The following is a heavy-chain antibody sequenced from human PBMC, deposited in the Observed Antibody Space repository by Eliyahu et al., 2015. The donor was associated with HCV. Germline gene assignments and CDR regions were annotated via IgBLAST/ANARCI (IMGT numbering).Heavy chain of an antibody. CDR3: ASWAGSTDLGGFYFDY. V-gene: IGHV1-3*01. CDR2: INAVNGKT. D-gene: IGHD1-7*01. Sequence: QALLVQSGGEVKQPGASVRVSCKASGHPYXKYAIHWVRQAPGQRLEWMGWINAVNGKTEYSQKFQGRVTFTRDTSASTVYMELSSLRSEDTAVYSCASWAGSTDLGGFYFDYWGQGSLVTVSS. CDR1: GHPYXKYA. J-gene: IGHJ4*02.